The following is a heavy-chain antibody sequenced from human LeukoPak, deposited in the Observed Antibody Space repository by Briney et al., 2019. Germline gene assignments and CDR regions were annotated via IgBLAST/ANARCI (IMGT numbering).Heavy chain of an antibody. CDR3: ARGLSITIFGVVMFDY. D-gene: IGHD3-3*01. Sequence: GASVKVSCKASGYTLTGYYMHWVRQAPGQGLEWMGWINPNSGGTNYAQKFQGRVTMTRDTSISTAYMELSRLRSDDTAVYYCARGLSITIFGVVMFDYWGQGTLVTVSS. CDR2: INPNSGGT. CDR1: GYTLTGYY. V-gene: IGHV1-2*02. J-gene: IGHJ4*02.